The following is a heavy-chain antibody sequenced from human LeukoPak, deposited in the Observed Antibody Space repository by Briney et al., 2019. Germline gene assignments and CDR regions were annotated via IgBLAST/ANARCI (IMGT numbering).Heavy chain of an antibody. CDR1: GFTFSDYY. CDR3: ARDQEWFQMDV. D-gene: IGHD3-3*01. J-gene: IGHJ6*04. CDR2: ISSSGSTI. V-gene: IGHV3-11*01. Sequence: GGSLRLSCAASGFTFSDYYVSWIRQAPGKGLGWVSYISSSGSTIYYADSVKGRFTISRDNAKNSLYLQMNSLRAEDTAVYYCARDQEWFQMDVWGKGTTVTVSS.